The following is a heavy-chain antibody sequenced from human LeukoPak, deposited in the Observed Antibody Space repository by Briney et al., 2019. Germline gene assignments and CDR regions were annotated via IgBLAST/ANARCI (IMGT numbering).Heavy chain of an antibody. D-gene: IGHD4/OR15-4a*01. V-gene: IGHV4-39*01. J-gene: IGHJ4*02. CDR1: GGSISSSSYY. Sequence: SETLSLTCTVSGGSISSSSYYWGWIRQPPGKGLEWTGSIYYSGSTYYNPSLKSRVTISVDTSKNQFSLKLSSVTAADTAVYYCARQELTGAFDYWGQGTLVTVSS. CDR2: IYYSGST. CDR3: ARQELTGAFDY.